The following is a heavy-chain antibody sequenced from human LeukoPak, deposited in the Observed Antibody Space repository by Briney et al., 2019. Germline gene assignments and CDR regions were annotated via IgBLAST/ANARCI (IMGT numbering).Heavy chain of an antibody. CDR1: VFTFISYW. CDR2: IKQEGSEK. V-gene: IGHV3-7*01. D-gene: IGHD6-6*01. J-gene: IGHJ4*02. Sequence: GGSLRLSCSASVFTFISYWMSWVRQAPGKGLEWVANIKQEGSEKYYVDSVKGRVTSSRDNAKNSLYLQMNGLRAEDTAVYYCARAPIAARPRCFDYWGQGTLVTVSS. CDR3: ARAPIAARPRCFDY.